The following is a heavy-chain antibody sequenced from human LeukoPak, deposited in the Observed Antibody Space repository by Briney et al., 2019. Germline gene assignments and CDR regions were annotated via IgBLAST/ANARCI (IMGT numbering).Heavy chain of an antibody. V-gene: IGHV3-23*01. D-gene: IGHD3-10*01. CDR1: GFTFSSSA. J-gene: IGHJ3*02. CDR3: AKQIRGVILDAFDI. CDR2: ISSGSGST. Sequence: GVSLRLSCAASGFTFSSSAMGWVRQAPGKGLEWVSGISSGSGSTFYEDSVKGRFTISRDNSKNTLYLQMNSLRADDTAVYYCAKQIRGVILDAFDIWGQGTFVTVSS.